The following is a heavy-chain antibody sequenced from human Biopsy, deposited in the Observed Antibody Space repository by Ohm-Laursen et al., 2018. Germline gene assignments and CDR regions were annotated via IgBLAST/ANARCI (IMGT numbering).Heavy chain of an antibody. V-gene: IGHV1-24*01. CDR3: AADINVWNVNY. CDR2: FAPENGRI. J-gene: IGHJ4*02. D-gene: IGHD1-1*01. Sequence: GASVKVSCKVSGYSLTELSMHWVRQAPGQGLEWMGGFAPENGRIVYPQKFQGRVTMTEDTSTSTAYMEVWRLRSDDTAVYYCAADINVWNVNYWGQGTQVVVSS. CDR1: GYSLTELS.